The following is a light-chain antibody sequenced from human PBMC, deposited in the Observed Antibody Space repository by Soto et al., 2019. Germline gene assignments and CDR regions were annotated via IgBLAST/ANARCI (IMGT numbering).Light chain of an antibody. V-gene: IGKV1-33*01. CDR1: QDISNR. J-gene: IGKJ2*01. CDR3: QNFFTVPYT. Sequence: DIQMTQSPSSLSASVGDRITITCQASQDISNRLNWYHQKPGKAPNLLIYDASNLAAGVPSGFSGSGSGTHFTFTTSSLQPEDIGTYYCQNFFTVPYTFGQGTKLEIK. CDR2: DAS.